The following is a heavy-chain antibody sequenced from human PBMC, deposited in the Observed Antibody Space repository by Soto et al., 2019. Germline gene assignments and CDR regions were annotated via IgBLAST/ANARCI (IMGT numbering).Heavy chain of an antibody. CDR3: VRGADRYKCGF. V-gene: IGHV4-31*03. Sequence: QVQVQESGPGLVKPSQTLSLTCTVSGDSIINGIYYWTWIRQHPGKGLEWIGHVHYSGSIYYNPSLRSRVTMSVDTSKTQVSLELTSVTVADTAVSYCVRGADRYKCGFWGQGTLVTVSS. CDR1: GDSIINGIYY. CDR2: VHYSGSI. D-gene: IGHD2-21*02. J-gene: IGHJ4*02.